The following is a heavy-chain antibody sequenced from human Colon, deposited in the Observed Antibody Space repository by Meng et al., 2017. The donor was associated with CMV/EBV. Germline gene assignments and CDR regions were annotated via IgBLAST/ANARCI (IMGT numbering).Heavy chain of an antibody. CDR2: INPKTGDP. Sequence: SCKASGYTFSRYNINWVRQAPGQWLEWMGYINPKTGDPTYVQGFRGRFVFSLDTSVSAAYLQISSLEAEDTAVYYCATGSVAADGKGYWGQGTLVTVPS. CDR3: ATGSVAADGKGY. D-gene: IGHD6-13*01. CDR1: GYTFSRYN. V-gene: IGHV7-4-1*02. J-gene: IGHJ4*02.